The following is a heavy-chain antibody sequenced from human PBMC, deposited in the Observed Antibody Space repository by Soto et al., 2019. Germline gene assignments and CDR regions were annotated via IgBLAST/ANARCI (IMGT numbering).Heavy chain of an antibody. Sequence: GASVKVSCKASGGTFSSYAISWVRQAPGQGLEWMGGIIPIFGTANYAQKFQGRVTITADKSTSTAYMELSSLRSEDTAVYYCARDSSGYYLGYYFDYWGQGTLVTVSS. CDR3: ARDSSGYYLGYYFDY. J-gene: IGHJ4*02. CDR2: IIPIFGTA. D-gene: IGHD3-22*01. V-gene: IGHV1-69*06. CDR1: GGTFSSYA.